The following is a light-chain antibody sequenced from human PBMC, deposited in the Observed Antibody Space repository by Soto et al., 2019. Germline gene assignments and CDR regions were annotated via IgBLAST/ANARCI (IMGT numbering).Light chain of an antibody. CDR2: DAS. CDR1: QSVSSY. CDR3: QQRSNCPPWT. J-gene: IGKJ1*01. Sequence: IILSPPPSTPLSSLPGEGIPPSCRAQQSVSSYLAWYQQKPGQAPRLLIYDASSRATGIPARFSGSGSGTDFTLTISSLGPEDFAVYDCQQRSNCPPWTFGQGTKVDIK. V-gene: IGKV3-11*01.